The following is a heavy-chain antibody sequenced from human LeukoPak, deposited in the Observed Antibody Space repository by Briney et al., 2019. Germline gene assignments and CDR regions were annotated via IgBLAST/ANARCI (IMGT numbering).Heavy chain of an antibody. CDR2: IYSGGST. CDR1: GFTVSSNY. CDR3: ARDLSSITMVRGVFGAFDI. J-gene: IGHJ3*02. Sequence: GGSLRLSCAASGFTVSSNYMSWVRQAPGKGLEWVSVIYSGGSTYYADSVKGRFTISRDNSKNTLYLQMNSLRAEDTAVYYCARDLSSITMVRGVFGAFDIWGQGTMVTVSS. V-gene: IGHV3-66*01. D-gene: IGHD3-10*01.